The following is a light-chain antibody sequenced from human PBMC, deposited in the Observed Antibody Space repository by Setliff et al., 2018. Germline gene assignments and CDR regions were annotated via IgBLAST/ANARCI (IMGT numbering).Light chain of an antibody. CDR1: QSIYNW. CDR3: QQYNTYPYT. J-gene: IGKJ2*01. Sequence: DIQMTQSPSTLSASVGDRVTITCRASQSIYNWLAWYQQKPGKPPKLLISKASNLESGVPSGFSGSRSGTEFTLTISSLQPDDFATYYCQQYNTYPYTFGQGTKVDIK. CDR2: KAS. V-gene: IGKV1-5*03.